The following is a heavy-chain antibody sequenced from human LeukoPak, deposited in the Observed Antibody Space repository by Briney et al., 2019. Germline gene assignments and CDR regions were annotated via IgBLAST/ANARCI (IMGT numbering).Heavy chain of an antibody. CDR3: ARARLPNAYFDY. CDR1: GYNFNSYG. Sequence: ASVKVSCKASGYNFNSYGLSWVRQAPGQGLEWMGWISAYDNNTNYEQKFQDRLTVTTDTSTSTLYMESRSLRSDDTAVYYCARARLPNAYFDYWGQGTLVTVSS. J-gene: IGHJ4*02. V-gene: IGHV1-18*01. CDR2: ISAYDNNT. D-gene: IGHD4-11*01.